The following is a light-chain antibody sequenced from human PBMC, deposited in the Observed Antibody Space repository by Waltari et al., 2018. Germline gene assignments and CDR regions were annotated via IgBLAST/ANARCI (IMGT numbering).Light chain of an antibody. CDR1: RSHIGSNA. V-gene: IGLV1-44*01. Sequence: QSVLTPPPSTSGTPGQRVTLPFSGSRSHIGSNAVTWYQQFPGTAPQLLIYRNDHRPSGVSDRFSGSKSGTSASLAITGLQSEDESDYYCAAWDDSLNGVVFGGGTKLTVL. CDR3: AAWDDSLNGVV. CDR2: RND. J-gene: IGLJ2*01.